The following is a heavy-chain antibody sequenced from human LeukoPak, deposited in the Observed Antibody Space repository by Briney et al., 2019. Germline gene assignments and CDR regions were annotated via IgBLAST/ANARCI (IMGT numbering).Heavy chain of an antibody. CDR1: GYTFTSYG. Sequence: GASVKVSCKASGYTFTSYGISWVRQAPGQGLEWMGWISAYNGNTNYAQKLQGRVTMTRDMSTSTVYMELSSLRSEDTAVYYCARETPFHFYYDSSGYFDYWGQGTLITVSS. CDR2: ISAYNGNT. CDR3: ARETPFHFYYDSSGYFDY. D-gene: IGHD3-22*01. V-gene: IGHV1-18*01. J-gene: IGHJ4*02.